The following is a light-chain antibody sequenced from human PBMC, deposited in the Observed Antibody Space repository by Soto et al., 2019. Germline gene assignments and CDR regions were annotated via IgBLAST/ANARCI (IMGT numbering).Light chain of an antibody. J-gene: IGKJ4*01. V-gene: IGKV3-15*01. CDR2: GAS. Sequence: EQVMTQSPAALSASPGERATLSCRASQSVNSNLAWYQQKPGQAPRLLLYGASTRATGIPARFSGSASGTEFTLTISSLQSEDSAVYYCQQYNDWPLTFGGGTKVEVK. CDR1: QSVNSN. CDR3: QQYNDWPLT.